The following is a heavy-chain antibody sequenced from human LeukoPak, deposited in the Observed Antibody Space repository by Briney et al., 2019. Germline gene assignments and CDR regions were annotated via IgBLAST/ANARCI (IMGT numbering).Heavy chain of an antibody. V-gene: IGHV3-30-3*01. Sequence: GGSLRLSCAASGFTFSSYAMHWVRQAPGKGLERVAVISYDGSNKYYADSVKGRFTISRDNSKNTLYLQMNSLRAEDTAVYYCARDDGTSRDGYNSYFDYWGQGTLVTVSS. CDR3: ARDDGTSRDGYNSYFDY. CDR2: ISYDGSNK. J-gene: IGHJ4*02. CDR1: GFTFSSYA. D-gene: IGHD5-24*01.